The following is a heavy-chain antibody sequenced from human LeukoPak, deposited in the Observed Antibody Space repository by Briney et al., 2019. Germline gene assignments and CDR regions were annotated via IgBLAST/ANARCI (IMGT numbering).Heavy chain of an antibody. Sequence: NPSETLSLTCAVSGYSISSGYYWGWIRQPPGKGLEWIGSIYHSGSTYYNPSLKSRGTISVDTSKNQFSLKLSSVTAADTAVYYCARPVYGSSAGNWFDPWGQGTLVTVSS. CDR2: IYHSGST. CDR1: GYSISSGYY. V-gene: IGHV4-38-2*01. J-gene: IGHJ5*02. CDR3: ARPVYGSSAGNWFDP. D-gene: IGHD1-26*01.